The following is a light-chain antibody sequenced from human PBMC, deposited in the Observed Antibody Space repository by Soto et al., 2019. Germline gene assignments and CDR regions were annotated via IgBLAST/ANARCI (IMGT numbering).Light chain of an antibody. J-gene: IGKJ1*01. V-gene: IGKV1-39*01. CDR2: AAS. CDR1: QSISSY. Sequence: DIQMTQSPSSLSASVGDRVTITCRASQSISSYLNWYQQKPAKAPKLLIYAASSLQSGVPSRFRGSVSRTDFTLTISSLQPEDFATYYCQQSYSTPLTFGQGTKVDIK. CDR3: QQSYSTPLT.